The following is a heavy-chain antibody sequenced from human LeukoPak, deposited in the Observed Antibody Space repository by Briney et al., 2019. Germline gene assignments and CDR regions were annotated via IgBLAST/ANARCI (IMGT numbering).Heavy chain of an antibody. D-gene: IGHD3-16*01. J-gene: IGHJ1*01. CDR3: ARGLGGL. V-gene: IGHV3-30-3*01. Sequence: GGSLRLSCAASGFTFSSYAMHWVRQAPGKGLERVALISYDGSNKYYADSVKGRFTISRDNSKNTLYLQMNSLRVEDTAVYYCARGLGGLWGQGTLVTVSS. CDR1: GFTFSSYA. CDR2: ISYDGSNK.